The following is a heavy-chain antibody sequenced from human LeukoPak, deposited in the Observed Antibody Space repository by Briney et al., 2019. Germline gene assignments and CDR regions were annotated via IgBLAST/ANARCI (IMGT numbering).Heavy chain of an antibody. CDR3: AKNGRAPIYCYYGMDV. V-gene: IGHV3-30*18. CDR2: ISYDGSNK. J-gene: IGHJ6*02. D-gene: IGHD2-15*01. Sequence: GGSLRLSCAASGFTFSSYGMHWVRQAPGKGLEWVAVISYDGSNKYYADSVKGRFTISRDNSKNTLYLQMNSLRAEDTAVYYCAKNGRAPIYCYYGMDVWGQGTTVTVSS. CDR1: GFTFSSYG.